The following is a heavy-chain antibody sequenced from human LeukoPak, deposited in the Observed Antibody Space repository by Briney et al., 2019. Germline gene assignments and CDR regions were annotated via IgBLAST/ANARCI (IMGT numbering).Heavy chain of an antibody. Sequence: SVKVSSKASGGTFSSYTISWVRQAPGQGLEWMGRIIPILGIANYAQKFQGRVTITADKSTSTAYMELSSLRSEDTAVYYCARVPAARDNWFDPWGQGTLVTVSS. V-gene: IGHV1-69*02. CDR1: GGTFSSYT. CDR3: ARVPAARDNWFDP. J-gene: IGHJ5*02. CDR2: IIPILGIA. D-gene: IGHD2-2*01.